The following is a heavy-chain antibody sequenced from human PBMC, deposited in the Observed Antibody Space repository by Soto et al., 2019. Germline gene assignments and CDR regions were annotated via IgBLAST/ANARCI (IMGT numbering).Heavy chain of an antibody. J-gene: IGHJ4*02. D-gene: IGHD3-9*01. V-gene: IGHV4-59*01. Sequence: SETLSLTCSVSGAPITSNYWTWIRQPPGKGLEWIGYLDHQGYSNYSPSLRSRVSMSIDTSKNQLSLKVHSVTAADTAVYYCARVPVTGYFDWLDHWRQGTLVPVSS. CDR2: LDHQGYS. CDR1: GAPITSNY. CDR3: ARVPVTGYFDWLDH.